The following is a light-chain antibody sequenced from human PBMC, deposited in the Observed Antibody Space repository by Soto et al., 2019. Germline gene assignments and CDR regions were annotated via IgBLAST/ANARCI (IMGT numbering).Light chain of an antibody. J-gene: IGLJ1*01. V-gene: IGLV2-14*01. CDR2: DVT. CDR3: SSYTSSSIPYV. CDR1: SSDVGGYNY. Sequence: QSALTQPASVSGSPGQSITISCTGTSSDVGGYNYVSWYQQHPGKAPKVMIYDVTNRPSGVSNRFSGSKSGNTASLTISGLQAEDEADYYCSSYTSSSIPYVFGTGTKLTVL.